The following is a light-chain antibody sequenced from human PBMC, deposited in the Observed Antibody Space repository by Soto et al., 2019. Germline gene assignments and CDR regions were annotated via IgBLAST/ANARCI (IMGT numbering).Light chain of an antibody. CDR3: QQYKDYSWT. V-gene: IGKV1-5*03. CDR1: QSIGIW. CDR2: KAS. J-gene: IGKJ1*01. Sequence: IQMTQSPSTLSASVGDRVAITCRASQSIGIWLAWYQQKPGKAPRFLIYKASTLESGVPSRFSGGGSGTEFTLTISSLQPEDFGSYYCQQYKDYSWTFGQGTKVEIK.